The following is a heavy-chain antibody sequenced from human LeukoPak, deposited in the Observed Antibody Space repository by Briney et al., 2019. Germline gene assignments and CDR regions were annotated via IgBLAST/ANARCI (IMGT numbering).Heavy chain of an antibody. V-gene: IGHV1-69*04. Sequence: ASVKVSCKASGGTFSSYAISWVRQAPGQGLEWMGRIIPILGIANYAQKFQGRVTITADKSTSTAYMELSSLRSEDTAVYYCARDVGSSSDYASCSAPWGKETLVTVS. CDR3: ARDVGSSSDYASCSAP. CDR1: GGTFSSYA. J-gene: IGHJ5*02. D-gene: IGHD6-13*01. CDR2: IIPILGIA.